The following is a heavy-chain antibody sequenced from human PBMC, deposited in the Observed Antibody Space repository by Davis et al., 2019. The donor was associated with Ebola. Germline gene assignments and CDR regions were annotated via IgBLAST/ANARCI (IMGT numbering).Heavy chain of an antibody. J-gene: IGHJ4*02. V-gene: IGHV3-48*02. CDR2: ISSSSTTI. Sequence: GESLKISCVASGFTFRRNSMNRVRQAPGKGLEWDSYISSSSTTIYYADSVKGRFTITRDNAKNVLYLQMNSLSDEDTAVYYCARAGMVQGVITKWDGYWGQGTLVTVSS. CDR1: GFTFRRNS. D-gene: IGHD3-10*01. CDR3: ARAGMVQGVITKWDGY.